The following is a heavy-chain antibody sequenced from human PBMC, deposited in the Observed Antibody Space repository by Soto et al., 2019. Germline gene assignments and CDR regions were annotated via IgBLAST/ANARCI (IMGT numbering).Heavy chain of an antibody. D-gene: IGHD6-19*01. V-gene: IGHV3-30*18. CDR2: ISYDGKQT. Sequence: GGSLRLSCGAPGVTFKDYGMHWVRQAPGKGLEWVAVISYDGKQTYYADSVKGRFTISRDNSKNTLYLQMNSLRAEDTAVYYCAKDMDSSGWYWGYFDYWGQGTLVTVSS. CDR1: GVTFKDYG. CDR3: AKDMDSSGWYWGYFDY. J-gene: IGHJ4*02.